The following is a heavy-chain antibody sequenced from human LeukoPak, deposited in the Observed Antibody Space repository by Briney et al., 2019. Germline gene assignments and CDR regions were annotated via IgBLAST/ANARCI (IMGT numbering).Heavy chain of an antibody. CDR1: GFTHSSYW. J-gene: IGHJ4*02. CDR2: INSDGSST. D-gene: IGHD3-10*01. Sequence: GGSLRLSCAASGFTHSSYWMHWVRQAPGKGLVWVSRINSDGSSTSYADSVKGRFTISRDNAKNTLYLQMNSLRAEDTAVYYCARDRQYYGSGSYLDYWGQGTLVTVSS. CDR3: ARDRQYYGSGSYLDY. V-gene: IGHV3-74*01.